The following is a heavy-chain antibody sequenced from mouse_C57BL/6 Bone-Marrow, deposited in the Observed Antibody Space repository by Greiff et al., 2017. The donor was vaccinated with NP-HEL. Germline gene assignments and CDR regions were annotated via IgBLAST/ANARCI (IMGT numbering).Heavy chain of an antibody. V-gene: IGHV1-7*01. Sequence: QVQLKQSGAELAKPGASVKLSCKASGYTFTSYWMHWVKQRPGQGLEWVGYINPSSGYTKYNQKFKDKATLTADKSSSTAYMQRSSLTYEDSAVYYCAREGLLYYYAMDYWGQGTSVTVSS. CDR3: AREGLLYYYAMDY. CDR2: INPSSGYT. CDR1: GYTFTSYW. J-gene: IGHJ4*01. D-gene: IGHD1-1*02.